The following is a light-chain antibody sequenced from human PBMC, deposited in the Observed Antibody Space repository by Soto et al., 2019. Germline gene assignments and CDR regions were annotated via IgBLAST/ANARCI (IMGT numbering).Light chain of an antibody. J-gene: IGKJ4*01. CDR1: QTLSNY. CDR2: GAS. Sequence: DIQMTQSPSSVSASVGDRVTITFRASQTLSNYLTWFQQRPGKAPKVLIYGASTLQSGVPSRFSGSGSGAEFTLTISSLQPEDFATYYCQQSFSPLLTFGGGTKVDI. V-gene: IGKV1-39*01. CDR3: QQSFSPLLT.